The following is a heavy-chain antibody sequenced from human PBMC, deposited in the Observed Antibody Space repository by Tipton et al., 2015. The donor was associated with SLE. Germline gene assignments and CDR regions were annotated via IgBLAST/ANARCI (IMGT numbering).Heavy chain of an antibody. J-gene: IGHJ6*02. CDR1: GFTFSSYG. CDR3: ARGIAAAAGSWYYFFGMDV. V-gene: IGHV3-33*08. Sequence: SLRLSCAASGFTFSSYGMHWVRQAPGKGLEWVAVIWYDGSNKYYADSVKGRFTISRNNAKNSLYLQMNSLRAEDTAVYYCARGIAAAAGSWYYFFGMDVWGQGTTVTVSS. D-gene: IGHD6-13*01. CDR2: IWYDGSNK.